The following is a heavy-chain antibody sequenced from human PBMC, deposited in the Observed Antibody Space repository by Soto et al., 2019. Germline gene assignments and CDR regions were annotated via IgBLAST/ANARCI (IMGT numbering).Heavy chain of an antibody. CDR3: ARSEVSDAFDI. CDR2: IYPGESDT. Sequence: GECMKIACKGSGESVTSSWCGRMSQMPGKGREWGGIIYPGESDTRYSPSFQGQVTISADKSISTAYLQWSSLTASDTAMYYCARSEVSDAFDIWGHGTMVTVSS. V-gene: IGHV5-51*01. J-gene: IGHJ3*02. CDR1: GESVTSSW.